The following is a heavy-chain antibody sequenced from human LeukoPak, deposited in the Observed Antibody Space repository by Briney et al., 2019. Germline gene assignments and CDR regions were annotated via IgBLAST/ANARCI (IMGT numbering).Heavy chain of an antibody. CDR3: ARDKYYDILTGYYYGTDV. CDR1: GFTFSSYW. V-gene: IGHV3-74*01. D-gene: IGHD3-9*01. CDR2: INSDGSST. J-gene: IGHJ6*04. Sequence: GGSLRLSCAASGFTFSSYWMHWVRQAPGKGLVWVSRINSDGSSTSYADSVKGRFTISRDNAKNTLYLQMNGLRAEDTAVYYCARDKYYDILTGYYYGTDVWGKGTTVTVSS.